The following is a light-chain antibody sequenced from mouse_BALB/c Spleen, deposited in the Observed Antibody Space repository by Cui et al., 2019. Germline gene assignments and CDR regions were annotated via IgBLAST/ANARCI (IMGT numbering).Light chain of an antibody. J-gene: IGKJ2*01. CDR1: SSVSSSY. Sequence: QIVLTQSPAFMSASLGERVTMTCTASSSVSSSYLHWYQQKPGSSPKLWIYSTSYLASGVPARFSGSGSGTSYSLTISSMEAEDAATYYCHQYHRSPYTFGGGTKLEIK. CDR2: STS. V-gene: IGKV4-74*01. CDR3: HQYHRSPYT.